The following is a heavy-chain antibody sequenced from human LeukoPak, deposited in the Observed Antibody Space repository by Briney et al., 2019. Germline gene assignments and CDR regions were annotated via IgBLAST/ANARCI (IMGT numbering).Heavy chain of an antibody. J-gene: IGHJ4*02. CDR1: GFTFSPYW. V-gene: IGHV3-7*05. CDR2: IKEDGSEK. D-gene: IGHD7-27*01. CDR3: ARNWGYFDY. Sequence: GGSLRLSCAASGFTFSPYWMNWVRQAPGKGLEWVANIKEDGSEKYYVDSVKGRFTISRDNARNSLYLQMNSLRAEDTAVYYCARNWGYFDYWGQGTLVTVSS.